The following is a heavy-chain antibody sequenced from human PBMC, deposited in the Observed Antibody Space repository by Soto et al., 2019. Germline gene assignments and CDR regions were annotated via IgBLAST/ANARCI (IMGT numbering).Heavy chain of an antibody. CDR2: INPSDGRT. CDR3: GRVGQQRAETFDQ. V-gene: IGHV1-46*01. CDR1: GYPFGAYY. J-gene: IGHJ4*02. D-gene: IGHD6-13*01. Sequence: QVRLVQSGPEVKKPGASVKVSCKASGYPFGAYYMHWVRQAPGQGLEWMGIINPSDGRTTYAQKFQGRLTLTRDTSSSTLFMELSSLKPEDTAFYYCGRVGQQRAETFDQWGQGSLVTVSS.